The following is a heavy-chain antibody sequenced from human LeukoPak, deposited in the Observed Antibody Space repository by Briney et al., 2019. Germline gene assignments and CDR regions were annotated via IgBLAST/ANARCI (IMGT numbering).Heavy chain of an antibody. CDR2: IYHSGST. D-gene: IGHD6-19*01. V-gene: IGHV4-38-2*02. CDR1: GYSISSGYY. Sequence: SETLSLTCTVSGYSISSGYYWGWIRQPPGKGLEWIGSIYHSGSTYYNPSLKSRVTISVDTSKNQFPLKLSSVTAADTAVYYCAMGYSSGYDAFDIWGQGTMVTVSS. CDR3: AMGYSSGYDAFDI. J-gene: IGHJ3*02.